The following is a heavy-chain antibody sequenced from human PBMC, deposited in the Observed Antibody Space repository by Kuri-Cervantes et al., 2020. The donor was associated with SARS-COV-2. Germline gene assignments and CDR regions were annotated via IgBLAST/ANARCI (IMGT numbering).Heavy chain of an antibody. CDR1: GFTFSSYG. Sequence: GESLKISCAASGFTFSSYGMHWVRQAPGKGLEWVAVIWYDGSNKYYADSVKGRFTISRDNSKNTLHFQMNSLRAEDTAVYYCAAGYYGTGGYCLDHWGQGALVTVSS. D-gene: IGHD3-22*01. CDR3: AAGYYGTGGYCLDH. CDR2: IWYDGSNK. V-gene: IGHV3-33*01. J-gene: IGHJ4*02.